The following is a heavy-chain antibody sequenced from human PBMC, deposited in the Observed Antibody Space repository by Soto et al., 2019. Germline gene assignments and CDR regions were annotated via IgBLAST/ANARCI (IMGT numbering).Heavy chain of an antibody. J-gene: IGHJ5*02. CDR1: GVSISSYY. Sequence: PSETLSLTCTVSGVSISSYYWIWIRQPPGKGLEWIGYIYYSGSTNYNPSLKSRVTISVDTSKNQFSLKLSSVTAADTAVYYCARDREEYYGSGSYVWFDPWGQGTLVTVSS. V-gene: IGHV4-59*01. D-gene: IGHD3-10*01. CDR2: IYYSGST. CDR3: ARDREEYYGSGSYVWFDP.